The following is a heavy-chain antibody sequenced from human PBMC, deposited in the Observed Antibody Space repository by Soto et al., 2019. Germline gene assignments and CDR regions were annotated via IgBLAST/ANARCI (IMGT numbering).Heavy chain of an antibody. CDR3: AAGASYSSGWYAGYYYGMDV. CDR1: GFTFTSSA. D-gene: IGHD6-19*01. J-gene: IGHJ6*02. Sequence: SVKVSCKASGFTFTSSAVQWVRQARGQRLEWIGWIVVGSGNTNYAQKFQERVTITRDMSTSTAYMELSSLRSEDTAVYYCAAGASYSSGWYAGYYYGMDVWG. CDR2: IVVGSGNT. V-gene: IGHV1-58*01.